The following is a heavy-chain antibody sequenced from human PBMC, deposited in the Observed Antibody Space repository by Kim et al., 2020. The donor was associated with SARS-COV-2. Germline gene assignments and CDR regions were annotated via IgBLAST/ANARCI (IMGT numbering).Heavy chain of an antibody. D-gene: IGHD2-15*01. V-gene: IGHV3-11*03. CDR3: ARHGSPKTPYCFDD. Sequence: YADSGKGRFTISRDNAKNSLSLQMNSLRAEDTAVYYCARHGSPKTPYCFDDWGQGTLVTVSS. J-gene: IGHJ4*02.